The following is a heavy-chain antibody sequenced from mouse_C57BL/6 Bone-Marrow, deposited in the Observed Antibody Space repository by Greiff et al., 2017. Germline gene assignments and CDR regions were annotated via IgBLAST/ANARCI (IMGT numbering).Heavy chain of an antibody. J-gene: IGHJ4*01. Sequence: QQSGPELARPWASVKISCQAFYTFSRRVHFAIRDTNYWMQWVKQRPGQGLEWIGAIYPGNGVTSYNQKVKGKATLTAEKSSSTAYMQLSSLTSEYSAVYYCALGLGPYYAMDYWGQGTSVTDSS. D-gene: IGHD4-1*01. CDR2: GQGLEWIG. CDR1: YTFSRRVH. CDR3: SEYSAVYYCALGLGPYYAMDY. V-gene: IGHV1-87*01.